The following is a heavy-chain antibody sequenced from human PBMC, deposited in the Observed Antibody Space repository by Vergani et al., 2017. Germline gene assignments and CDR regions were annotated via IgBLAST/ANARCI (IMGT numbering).Heavy chain of an antibody. Sequence: QVQLQESGPGLVKPPGTLSLTCTVSGGSISSYYWSWIRQPPGKGLEWIGYIYYSGSTNYNPSLKSRVTISVDTSKNQFSLKLSSVTAADTAVYYCARGDMVVVPAATWYIDLWGRGTLVTVSS. CDR3: ARGDMVVVPAATWYIDL. CDR2: IYYSGST. J-gene: IGHJ2*01. CDR1: GGSISSYY. D-gene: IGHD2-2*01. V-gene: IGHV4-59*01.